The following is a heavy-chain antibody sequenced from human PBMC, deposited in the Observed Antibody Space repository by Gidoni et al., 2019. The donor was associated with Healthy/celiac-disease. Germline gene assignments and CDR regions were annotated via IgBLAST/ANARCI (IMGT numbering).Heavy chain of an antibody. J-gene: IGHJ4*02. Sequence: QVQLVQSGAEVKKPGSSVKVSCKASGGTFSSYAISWVRQAPGQGLEWIGGIIPILGIANYAQKCQGRVTITADKSTSTAYMELSSLRSEDTAVYYCASTGYSSSEYYFDYWGQGTLVTVSS. D-gene: IGHD6-19*01. V-gene: IGHV1-69*10. CDR3: ASTGYSSSEYYFDY. CDR2: IIPILGIA. CDR1: GGTFSSYA.